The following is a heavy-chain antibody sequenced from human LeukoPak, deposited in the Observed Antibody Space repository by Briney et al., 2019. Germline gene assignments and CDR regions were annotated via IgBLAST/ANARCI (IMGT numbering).Heavy chain of an antibody. V-gene: IGHV3-30*19. CDR3: ASFNDYGDYGLGGYDY. D-gene: IGHD4-17*01. CDR1: GLPFSIYG. CDR2: ISYDGSNK. J-gene: IGHJ4*02. Sequence: PGGSLSLSCGASGLPFSIYGMNWVRQAPGKGLEWVAVISYDGSNKYYADSVKGRFTISRDNSKNTLYLQMNSLRAEDTAVYYCASFNDYGDYGLGGYDYWGQGTLVTVSS.